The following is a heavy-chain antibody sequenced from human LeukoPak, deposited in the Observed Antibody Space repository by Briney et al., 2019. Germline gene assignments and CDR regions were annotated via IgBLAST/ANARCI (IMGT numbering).Heavy chain of an antibody. V-gene: IGHV3-7*03. Sequence: GGSLRLSCAASGFIFSSYWMAWVRQAPGKGLEWVANIKEDGSEKNYVDSVKGRFTISRDNSKNTLYLQMNSLRAEDTALYYCAKPAKTDYADYWGQGTLVTVSS. D-gene: IGHD1-14*01. CDR1: GFIFSSYW. CDR3: AKPAKTDYADY. CDR2: IKEDGSEK. J-gene: IGHJ4*02.